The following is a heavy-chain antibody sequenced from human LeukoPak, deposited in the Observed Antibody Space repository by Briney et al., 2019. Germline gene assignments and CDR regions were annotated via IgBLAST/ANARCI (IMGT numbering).Heavy chain of an antibody. CDR3: ARIQYTSGWTFDY. CDR2: IFSNDEN. J-gene: IGHJ4*02. D-gene: IGHD6-19*01. V-gene: IGHV2-26*01. Sequence: SGPTLVNPTETLTLTCTVSGFSLSNARVGVSWIRQPPGKALEWLAHIFSNDENSYSTSLKSRLTISKDTSKSQVVLTMTSMDPVDTATYYCARIQYTSGWTFDYWGQGTLVTVSS. CDR1: GFSLSNARVG.